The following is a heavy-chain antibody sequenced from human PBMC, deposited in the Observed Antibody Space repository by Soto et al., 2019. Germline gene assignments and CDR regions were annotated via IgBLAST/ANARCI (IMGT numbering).Heavy chain of an antibody. CDR3: ARDRGGYCSGGSCYSMDAFDI. D-gene: IGHD2-15*01. CDR1: GFTFGSYG. V-gene: IGHV3-33*01. Sequence: GGSLRLSCAASGFTFGSYGLHWVRQAPGKGLEWVAVIWYDGSNKYYADSVKGRFTISRDNSKNTLYLQMNSLRAEDTAVYYCARDRGGYCSGGSCYSMDAFDIWGQGTMVTVSS. J-gene: IGHJ3*02. CDR2: IWYDGSNK.